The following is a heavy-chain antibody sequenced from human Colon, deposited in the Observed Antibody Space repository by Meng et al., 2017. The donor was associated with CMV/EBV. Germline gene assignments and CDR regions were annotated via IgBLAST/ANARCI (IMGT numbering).Heavy chain of an antibody. Sequence: GESLKISCAASGFTFSSFAMSWVRQAPGKGLEWVSSISGTGRSTYYADSVKGRFTVSRDNSRNTLYLQMSSLRAEDTAVYYGAKDVLRFMEWPHAFDNWGQGIMVTVSS. D-gene: IGHD3-3*01. CDR3: AKDVLRFMEWPHAFDN. V-gene: IGHV3-23*01. CDR2: ISGTGRST. J-gene: IGHJ3*02. CDR1: GFTFSSFA.